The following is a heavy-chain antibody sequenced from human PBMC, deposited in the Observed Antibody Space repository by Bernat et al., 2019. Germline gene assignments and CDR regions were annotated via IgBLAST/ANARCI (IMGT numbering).Heavy chain of an antibody. CDR1: GFTFSNAW. V-gene: IGHV3-15*01. Sequence: EVQLVESGGGLVKPGGSLRLSCAASGFTFSNAWMSWVRQAPGKGLEWVSRIKSKTDGGTTDYAAPVKGRFTISRDDSKNTLYLQMNSLKTEDTAVYYCTTDSPMSPLWGRGTLVTVSS. CDR3: TTDSPMSPL. CDR2: IKSKTDGGTT. J-gene: IGHJ2*01. D-gene: IGHD5/OR15-5a*01.